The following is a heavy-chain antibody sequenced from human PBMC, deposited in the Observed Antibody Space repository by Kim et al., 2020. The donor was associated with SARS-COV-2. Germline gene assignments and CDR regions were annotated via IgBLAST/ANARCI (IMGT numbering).Heavy chain of an antibody. CDR3: ARGPLYSSSHTAAPAIHRMDV. CDR1: GYTFTSYD. Sequence: ASVKVSCKASGYTFTSYDINWVRQATGQGLEWMGWMNPNSGNTGYAQKFQGRVTMTRNTSISTVYMELSSLRSEDTAVYYCARGPLYSSSHTAAPAIHRMDVWGQGTTVTVSS. D-gene: IGHD6-13*01. V-gene: IGHV1-8*01. J-gene: IGHJ6*02. CDR2: MNPNSGNT.